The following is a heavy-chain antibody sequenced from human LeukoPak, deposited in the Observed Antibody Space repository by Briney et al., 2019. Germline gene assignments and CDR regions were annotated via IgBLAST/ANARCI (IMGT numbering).Heavy chain of an antibody. CDR2: ISSSSSYI. D-gene: IGHD5-12*01. CDR1: GFTFSSYS. Sequence: PGGSLRLSCAASGFTFSSYSMNWVRQAPGKGLEWVSSISSSSSYIYYADSVKGRFTISRDNAKNSLYLQMHSLRAEDTAVYYCAGSDGLLDIWGQGTLVTVSS. CDR3: AGSDGLLDI. V-gene: IGHV3-21*01. J-gene: IGHJ4*02.